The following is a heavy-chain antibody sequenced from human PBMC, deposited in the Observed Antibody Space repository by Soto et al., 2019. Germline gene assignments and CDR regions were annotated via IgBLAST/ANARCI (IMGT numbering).Heavy chain of an antibody. Sequence: GGSLRLSCAASGFTFSSYGMHWVRQATGKGLERVAVIWYAGSNKYYADSVKGRFTISRENSKNTLYLQMNSLTAEDTAVYYCARKTTVRRYYYYDMDVWGQGTTVTVSS. V-gene: IGHV3-33*01. CDR3: ARKTTVRRYYYYDMDV. CDR1: GFTFSSYG. CDR2: IWYAGSNK. D-gene: IGHD4-17*01. J-gene: IGHJ6*02.